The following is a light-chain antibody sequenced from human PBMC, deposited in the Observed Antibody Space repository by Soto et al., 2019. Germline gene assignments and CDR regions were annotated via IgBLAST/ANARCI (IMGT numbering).Light chain of an antibody. Sequence: EIVLTQSPATLSLSPGERATLSCRASQSVSTYLAWYQQKPGQAPRLLIYDASNRATGIPARFSGSGSGTDFTLTISSLEPVDFAVYYCQLRNNWPPEVTFGPGTKVDIK. CDR3: QLRNNWPPEVT. V-gene: IGKV3-11*01. CDR2: DAS. CDR1: QSVSTY. J-gene: IGKJ3*01.